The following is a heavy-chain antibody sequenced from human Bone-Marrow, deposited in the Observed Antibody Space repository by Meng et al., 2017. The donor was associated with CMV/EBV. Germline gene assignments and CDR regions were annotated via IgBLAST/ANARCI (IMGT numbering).Heavy chain of an antibody. D-gene: IGHD2/OR15-2a*01. CDR2: ISSSGSTI. Sequence: GESLKISCAASGFTFSDYYMSWIRQAPGKGLEWVSYISSSGSTIYYADSVKGRFTISRDNARNSLYLQMNSLRAEDTAVYYCASNICDSTTCPLDNWGQGTLVTVSS. CDR1: GFTFSDYY. V-gene: IGHV3-11*04. J-gene: IGHJ4*02. CDR3: ASNICDSTTCPLDN.